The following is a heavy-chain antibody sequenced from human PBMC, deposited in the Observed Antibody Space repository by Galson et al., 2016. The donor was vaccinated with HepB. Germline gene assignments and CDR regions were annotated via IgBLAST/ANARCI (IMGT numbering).Heavy chain of an antibody. D-gene: IGHD5-18*01. CDR2: ISYSGNT. Sequence: LTCTVSGGSIGSGDYYWSWIRQNPGKGLECIGYISYSGNTYYNPSLESRLSIYVDTSKNQFSLRLSSVTAADTALYYCARDPEVQLWSDEYHYYGLDVWGPGTTVTVSS. CDR1: GGSIGSGDYY. V-gene: IGHV4-31*03. J-gene: IGHJ6*02. CDR3: ARDPEVQLWSDEYHYYGLDV.